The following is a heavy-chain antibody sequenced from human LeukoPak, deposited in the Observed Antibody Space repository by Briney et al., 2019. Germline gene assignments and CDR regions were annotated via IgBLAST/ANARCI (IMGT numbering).Heavy chain of an antibody. V-gene: IGHV1-24*01. CDR1: GYTLTELS. D-gene: IGHD2-2*01. CDR3: ATRLGEYQLLSAFDY. CDR2: FDPEDGET. Sequence: ASVKVSCKVSGYTLTELSMHWVRQAPGKGLEWMGGFDPEDGETIYAQKFQGRVTMTEDTSTDTAYMELSSLRPEDTAVYYCATRLGEYQLLSAFDYWGQGTLVTVSS. J-gene: IGHJ4*02.